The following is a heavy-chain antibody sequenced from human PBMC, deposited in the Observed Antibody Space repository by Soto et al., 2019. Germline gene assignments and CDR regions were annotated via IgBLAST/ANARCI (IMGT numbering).Heavy chain of an antibody. J-gene: IGHJ5*02. CDR2: FDPEDGET. CDR1: GYTLTELS. Sequence: ASVKVSCKVSGYTLTELSMHWVRQAPGKGLEWMGGFDPEDGETIYAQKFQGRVTMTEDTSTDTAYMELSSLRSEDTAVYYCATCSALGCRPNWFDPWGQGTLVTVSS. D-gene: IGHD6-19*01. V-gene: IGHV1-24*01. CDR3: ATCSALGCRPNWFDP.